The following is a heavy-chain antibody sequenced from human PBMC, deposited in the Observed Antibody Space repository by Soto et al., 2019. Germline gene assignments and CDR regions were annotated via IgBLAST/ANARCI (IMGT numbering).Heavy chain of an antibody. CDR1: GYTFTSYG. CDR2: ISAYNGNT. J-gene: IGHJ4*02. V-gene: IGHV1-18*01. Sequence: ASVKVSCKASGYTFTSYGISWVRQAPGQGGEWMGWISAYNGNTNYAQKLQGRVTMTTDTSTSTAYMELRSLRSDDTAVYYCARDHATEGYYDFWSGYPYLDYWGQGTLVTVSA. D-gene: IGHD3-3*01. CDR3: ARDHATEGYYDFWSGYPYLDY.